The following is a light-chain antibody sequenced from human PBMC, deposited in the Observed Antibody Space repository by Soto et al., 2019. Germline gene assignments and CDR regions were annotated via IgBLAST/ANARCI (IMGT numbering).Light chain of an antibody. CDR1: SSDIGNYNY. J-gene: IGLJ1*01. V-gene: IGLV2-14*03. CDR2: DVS. Sequence: QSALTQPTSVSGSPGQSIIISCTGTSSDIGNYNYVSWYQHHPGKAPKLMICDVSDRPSGVSNRFSGSKSGNTASLTISGLQAEDEADYYCSSYTSGSTPWVFGTGT. CDR3: SSYTSGSTPWV.